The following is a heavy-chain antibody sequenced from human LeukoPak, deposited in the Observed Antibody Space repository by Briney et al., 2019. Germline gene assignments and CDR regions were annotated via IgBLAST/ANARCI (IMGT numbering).Heavy chain of an antibody. J-gene: IGHJ4*02. CDR2: IRYDGSDK. CDR3: AKDTPTTGYHLDS. V-gene: IGHV3-30*02. D-gene: IGHD1-1*01. CDR1: GFTFSTYA. Sequence: GGSLRLSCAASGFTFSTYAMHWVRQAPGKGLEWVAFIRYDGSDKSYADSVKGRFTISRDNSENTPYLQINSLRVEDTAVYYCAKDTPTTGYHLDSWGQGTLVTVSS.